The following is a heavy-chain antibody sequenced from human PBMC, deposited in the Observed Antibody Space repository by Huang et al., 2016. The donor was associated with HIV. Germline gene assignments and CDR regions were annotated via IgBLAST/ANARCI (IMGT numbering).Heavy chain of an antibody. CDR2: VSGYNSYT. Sequence: QVQLLQSGAEVKKPGASVKISCKTSGYNFKTHAVSWVRQTPGQGLEWMGWVSGYNSYTTYSQRRQGRVTMTTDTSTKTVYMELRSLRSDDTAVYYCARRVGSGWYGEIDYWGQGTLVTVSS. CDR1: GYNFKTHA. CDR3: ARRVGSGWYGEIDY. V-gene: IGHV1-18*04. J-gene: IGHJ4*02. D-gene: IGHD6-19*01.